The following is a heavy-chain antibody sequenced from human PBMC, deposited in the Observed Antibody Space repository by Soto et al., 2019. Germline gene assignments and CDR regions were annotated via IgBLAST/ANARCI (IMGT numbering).Heavy chain of an antibody. Sequence: QVQLQESGPGLVRSSETLSLTCTVSGDSIGGYYWNWIRQPPGKGLEWIGFIHFTGSTIYNPSLSSRVTISIDTSKSQFSLTLSSVTAADTAVYYCARRGGSGTADYWGQGTLVTVSS. CDR3: ARRGGSGTADY. CDR1: GDSIGGYY. D-gene: IGHD3-10*01. J-gene: IGHJ4*02. V-gene: IGHV4-59*08. CDR2: IHFTGST.